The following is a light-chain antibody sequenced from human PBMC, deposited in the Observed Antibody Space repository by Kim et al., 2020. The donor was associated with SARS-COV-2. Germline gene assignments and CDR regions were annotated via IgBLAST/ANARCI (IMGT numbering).Light chain of an antibody. Sequence: SASVGDRVTITCRDSQIISNWLAWYQQKPGKAPKLLIYKASNLQSGVPSRFSGSGSGTAFTLTIRSLQPDDFATYYCQQYDTFPVTFGQGTKLEI. CDR1: QIISNW. J-gene: IGKJ2*01. CDR2: KAS. V-gene: IGKV1-5*03. CDR3: QQYDTFPVT.